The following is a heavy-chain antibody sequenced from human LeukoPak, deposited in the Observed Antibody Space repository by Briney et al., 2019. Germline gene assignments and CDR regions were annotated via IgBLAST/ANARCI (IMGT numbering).Heavy chain of an antibody. CDR3: ARHLTDRRLTYRFDP. V-gene: IGHV4-39*01. CDR2: IYYSGST. D-gene: IGHD6-6*01. Sequence: SGTLSLTCSVSGGSISSSSYYWGWIRQPPGKGLEWIGRIYYSGSTYYNPSLKSRVTISVDTSKNQFSLKLSSVTAADTAVYYCARHLTDRRLTYRFDPWGQGTLVTVAS. J-gene: IGHJ5*02. CDR1: GGSISSSSYY.